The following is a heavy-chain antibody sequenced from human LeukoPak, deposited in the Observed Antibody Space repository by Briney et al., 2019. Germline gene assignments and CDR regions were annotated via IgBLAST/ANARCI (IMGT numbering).Heavy chain of an antibody. CDR3: ARDNSVRDEAWWFNP. CDR1: GGTFSSYA. CDR2: IIPVFGTS. D-gene: IGHD5-24*01. J-gene: IGHJ5*02. Sequence: PSVKVSCKASGGTFSSYAISWVRQAPGQGLEWMGGIIPVFGTSNYAQKFQGRVTITADESTSTAYMELSSLRSEDTAVYYCARDNSVRDEAWWFNPWGQGTLVTVSS. V-gene: IGHV1-69*13.